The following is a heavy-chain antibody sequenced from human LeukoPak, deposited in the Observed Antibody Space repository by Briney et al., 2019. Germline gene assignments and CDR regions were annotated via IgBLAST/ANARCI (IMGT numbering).Heavy chain of an antibody. V-gene: IGHV3-11*06. Sequence: GSLILSCAASGFTFSDYYMSWIRQAPGKGLEWVSYISSSSSYTNYADSVKGRFTISRDNAKNSLYLQMNSLRAEDTAVYYCARARIAVAGVYWFDPWGQGTLVTVSS. CDR3: ARARIAVAGVYWFDP. J-gene: IGHJ5*02. CDR1: GFTFSDYY. D-gene: IGHD6-19*01. CDR2: ISSSSSYT.